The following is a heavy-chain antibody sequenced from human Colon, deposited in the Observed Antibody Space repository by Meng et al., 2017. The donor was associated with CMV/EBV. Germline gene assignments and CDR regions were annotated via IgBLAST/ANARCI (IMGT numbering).Heavy chain of an antibody. D-gene: IGHD3-22*01. CDR1: GGSIKRSPYY. Sequence: SETLSLTCTVSGGSIKRSPYYWGRIRQSPGKGLEWIGSVDYGGATYHNPSLKSRVTITVDTSTNQFSLQLTSVTAADTAIYYCARDRQRPGYFDSRLYGLDVWGQGTTVTVSS. J-gene: IGHJ6*02. CDR3: ARDRQRPGYFDSRLYGLDV. CDR2: VDYGGAT. V-gene: IGHV4-39*07.